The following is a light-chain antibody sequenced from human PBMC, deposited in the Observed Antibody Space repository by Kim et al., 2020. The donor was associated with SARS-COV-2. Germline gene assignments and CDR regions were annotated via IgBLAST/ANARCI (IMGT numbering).Light chain of an antibody. Sequence: EIVLTQSPGTLVLSPGERATLACRASQSVSSAYLIWYQQKPGQAPRLLIYGASTRATDIPDRFSGSESGTDFTLTISRLEPEDFAVYYCQLYGNSQGPFGQGTKVEIK. J-gene: IGKJ1*01. CDR2: GAS. CDR1: QSVSSAY. V-gene: IGKV3-20*01. CDR3: QLYGNSQGP.